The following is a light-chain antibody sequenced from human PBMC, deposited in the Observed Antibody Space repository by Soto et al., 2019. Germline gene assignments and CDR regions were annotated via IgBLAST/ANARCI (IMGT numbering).Light chain of an antibody. CDR3: MQARQAPPT. Sequence: DIVMTQSPLSLPVTPGETASISCRSSQSLLHNNGHHCVDWYLQKPGQSPQLLIHLGSIRASGVPDRFSGSGSGTDFTLRISSVEAEDGGIYYCMQARQAPPTFGGGNKVDIK. V-gene: IGKV2-28*01. CDR2: LGS. CDR1: QSLLHNNGHHC. J-gene: IGKJ4*01.